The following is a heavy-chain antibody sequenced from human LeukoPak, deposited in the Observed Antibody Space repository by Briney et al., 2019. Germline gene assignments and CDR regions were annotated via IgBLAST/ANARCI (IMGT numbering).Heavy chain of an antibody. V-gene: IGHV3-48*01. CDR3: ARLLGEFDY. J-gene: IGHJ4*02. CDR1: GFTFSSYS. CDR2: ISSSSSTI. Sequence: GGSLRLSCAASGFTFSSYSMNWVRQAPGKGLEWVSYISSSSSTIYYADSVKGRFTISRDNAKNSLYLQMNSLRAEDTAVYYCARLLGEFDYWGQGTLVTVSS. D-gene: IGHD2-21*01.